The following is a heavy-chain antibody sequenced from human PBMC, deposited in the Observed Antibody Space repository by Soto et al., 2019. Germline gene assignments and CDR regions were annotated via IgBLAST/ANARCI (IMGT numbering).Heavy chain of an antibody. D-gene: IGHD4-17*01. CDR3: ARGEMTTVTSLYSTTSGMDV. J-gene: IGHJ6*02. CDR1: GGSISTYY. V-gene: IGHV4-59*01. Sequence: SETLSLTCTVSGGSISTYYWSLIRPPPGKGMERIGYIYYSGSTNYNPSLKSRVTISVDTSKNQFSLKLSSVTAADTAVYYCARGEMTTVTSLYSTTSGMDVWGQGTTVTVSS. CDR2: IYYSGST.